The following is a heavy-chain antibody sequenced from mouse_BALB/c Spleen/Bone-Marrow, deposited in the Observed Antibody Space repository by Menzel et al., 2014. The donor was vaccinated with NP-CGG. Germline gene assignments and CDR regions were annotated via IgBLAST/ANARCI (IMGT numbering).Heavy chain of an antibody. D-gene: IGHD2-1*01. CDR1: GFTFSDYY. V-gene: IGHV7-3*02. J-gene: IGHJ1*01. CDR3: ARDTNYGNDYWYFDV. Sequence: EVKVVESGGGLVQPGGSLRLSCATSGFTFSDYYMSWVRQPPGKALEWLGFIRNKANGYTTEYSASVKGRFTISRDNSQSILYLQMNTRRAEDSATYYWARDTNYGNDYWYFDVWGAGTTVTVSS. CDR2: IRNKANGYTT.